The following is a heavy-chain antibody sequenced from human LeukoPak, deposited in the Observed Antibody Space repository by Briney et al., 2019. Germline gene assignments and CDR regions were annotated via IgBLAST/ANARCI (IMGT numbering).Heavy chain of an antibody. Sequence: GASVKVSCKASGYTFTVYYLHWVRQAPGQGLEWVGWINPKPGGTNYAQKFQGWVTMTRDTSISTAYMELSRLRSDDTAVYYCARDLGTSRGSMYGMDVWGQGTTVTVSS. J-gene: IGHJ6*02. V-gene: IGHV1-2*04. CDR3: ARDLGTSRGSMYGMDV. D-gene: IGHD1-14*01. CDR2: INPKPGGT. CDR1: GYTFTVYY.